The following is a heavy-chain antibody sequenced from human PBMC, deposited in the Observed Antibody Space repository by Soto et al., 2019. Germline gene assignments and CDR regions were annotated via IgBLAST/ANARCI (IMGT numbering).Heavy chain of an antibody. CDR3: SRDCSSTSCYVHRSLLDAFDI. J-gene: IGHJ3*02. V-gene: IGHV3-21*01. CDR1: GFTFSSYS. D-gene: IGHD2-2*01. Sequence: GGSLRLSCAASGFTFSSYSMNWVRQAPGKGLEWVSSISSSSSYIYYADSVKGRFTISRDNAKNSLYLQMNSLRAEDTAVYYCSRDCSSTSCYVHRSLLDAFDIWGQGTMVTVSS. CDR2: ISSSSSYI.